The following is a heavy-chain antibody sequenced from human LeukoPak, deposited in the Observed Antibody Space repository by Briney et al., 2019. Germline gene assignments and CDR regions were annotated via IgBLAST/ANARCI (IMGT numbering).Heavy chain of an antibody. D-gene: IGHD3-3*01. CDR1: GFTFTSYS. V-gene: IGHV3-23*01. CDR3: AKDHYWSIDY. Sequence: PGGSLRLSCAASGFTFTSYSMSWVRQAPGKGLEWVSGTSDRGDYTYYADSVKGRFTISRDSSKNTLYLQMNSLRAEDTGVYYCAKDHYWSIDYWGRGTLVTVSS. J-gene: IGHJ4*02. CDR2: TSDRGDYT.